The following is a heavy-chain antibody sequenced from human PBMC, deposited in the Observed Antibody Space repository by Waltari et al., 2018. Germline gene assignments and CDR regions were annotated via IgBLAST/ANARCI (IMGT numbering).Heavy chain of an antibody. Sequence: QLQLQESGPGLVQPSGTLSLTCTISGDSASNPYLWNWVRQHPGKRLEWIGQVHGSGRTTYNPSFASRVTVSLDTYTNQFSLKVTSATAADTAVYYCARDRGRGLYLDSWGPGTLVTVSP. V-gene: IGHV4-4*02. J-gene: IGHJ4*02. D-gene: IGHD2-15*01. CDR1: GDSASNPYL. CDR3: ARDRGRGLYLDS. CDR2: VHGSGRT.